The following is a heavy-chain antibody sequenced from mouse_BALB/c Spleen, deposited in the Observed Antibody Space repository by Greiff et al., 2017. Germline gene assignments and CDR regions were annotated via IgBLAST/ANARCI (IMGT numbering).Heavy chain of an antibody. J-gene: IGHJ2*01. CDR3: ARSETTVVATNFDY. CDR2: IYPGDGDT. V-gene: IGHV1-80*01. CDR1: GYAFSSYW. Sequence: VQLQQSGAELVRPGSSVKISCKASGYAFSSYWMNWVKQRPGQGLEWIGQIYPGDGDTNYNGKFKGKATLTADKSSSTAYMQLSSLTSEDSAVYFCARSETTVVATNFDYWGQGTTLTVSS. D-gene: IGHD1-1*01.